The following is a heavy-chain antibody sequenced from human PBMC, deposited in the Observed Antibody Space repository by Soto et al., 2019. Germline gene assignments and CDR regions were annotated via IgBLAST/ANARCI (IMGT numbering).Heavy chain of an antibody. J-gene: IGHJ6*02. D-gene: IGHD6-13*01. CDR2: IIPIFGTA. CDR1: GGTFSSYA. V-gene: IGHV1-69*01. Sequence: QVQLVQSGAEVTKPGSSVKVSCTASGGTFSSYAISWVRQAPGQGLEWMGGIIPIFGTANYAQQFQGRVTITADESTSTAYLELSSLSSEDTAVYYCASYWKGWYSSSWYYYYYGMDVWGQGTTVTVSS. CDR3: ASYWKGWYSSSWYYYYYGMDV.